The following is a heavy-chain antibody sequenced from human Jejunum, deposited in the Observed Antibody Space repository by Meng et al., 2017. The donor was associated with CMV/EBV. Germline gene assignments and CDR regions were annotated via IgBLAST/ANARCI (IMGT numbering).Heavy chain of an antibody. CDR3: ARGWGTTWP. CDR1: GYPFIGYH. D-gene: IGHD3-16*01. Sequence: VSCKTSGYPFIGYHIHWVRQAPGQGLEWMGRIIPNSGNTDYAQKFQGRVTLTRDTSISTAYMELNSLKSEDTAVYYCARGWGTTWPWGQGTLVTVSS. V-gene: IGHV1-2*02. J-gene: IGHJ5*02. CDR2: IIPNSGNT.